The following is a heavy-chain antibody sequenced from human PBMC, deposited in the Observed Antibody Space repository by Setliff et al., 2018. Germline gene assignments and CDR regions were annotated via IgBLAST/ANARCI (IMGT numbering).Heavy chain of an antibody. J-gene: IGHJ4*02. Sequence: ASETLSLSCAASGFTFSSYSMNWVRQAPGKGLEWVSYISSSSSTIYYADSVKGRFTISRDNAKNSLYLQMNSLRAEDTAVNYCARDRGSGSYFLRYFDYWGQGTLVTVSS. CDR2: ISSSSSTI. CDR1: GFTFSSYS. CDR3: ARDRGSGSYFLRYFDY. D-gene: IGHD1-26*01. V-gene: IGHV3-48*01.